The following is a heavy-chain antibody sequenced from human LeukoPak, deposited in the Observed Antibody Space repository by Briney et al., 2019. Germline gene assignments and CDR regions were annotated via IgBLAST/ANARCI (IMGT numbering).Heavy chain of an antibody. J-gene: IGHJ3*02. CDR1: GFTFTSYW. CDR3: ASYRSIWTGDAFDI. V-gene: IGHV3-7*01. CDR2: VKQDETEK. D-gene: IGHD3/OR15-3a*01. Sequence: GGSLRLSCAASGFTFTSYWMGWVRQAPGKGLEWVASVKQDETEKYYVDSVRGRFTISRDNAKNTLYLQMNSLRAEDTAVYYCASYRSIWTGDAFDIWGQGTMVTVSS.